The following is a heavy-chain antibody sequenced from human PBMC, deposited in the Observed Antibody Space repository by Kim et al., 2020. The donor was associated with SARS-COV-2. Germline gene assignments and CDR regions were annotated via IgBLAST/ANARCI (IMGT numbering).Heavy chain of an antibody. CDR2: IYYSGST. V-gene: IGHV4-39*01. D-gene: IGHD3-9*01. J-gene: IGHJ4*02. CDR3: ARHLTPYYDILTGYYGNHFDY. CDR1: GGSISSSSYY. Sequence: SETLSLTCTVSGGSISSSSYYWGWIRQPPGKGLEWIGSIYYSGSTYYNPSLKSRVTISVDTSKNQFSLKLSSVTAADTAVYYCARHLTPYYDILTGYYGNHFDYWGQGTLVTVSS.